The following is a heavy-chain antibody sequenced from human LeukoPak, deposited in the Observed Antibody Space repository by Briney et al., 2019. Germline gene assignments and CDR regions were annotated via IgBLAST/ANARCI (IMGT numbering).Heavy chain of an antibody. CDR3: ARVEVIGSTRYFDY. V-gene: IGHV4-31*03. D-gene: IGHD3-16*02. CDR1: GGSISSGGNY. Sequence: SQTLSLTCTVSGGSISSGGNYWSWLRQLPGKGLEWIGYIYYVGNTNYNPSLKSRLSMSVDTSKNQFSLSLTSVTAADTAVYYCARVEVIGSTRYFDYWGQGAMVSVSS. J-gene: IGHJ4*02. CDR2: IYYVGNT.